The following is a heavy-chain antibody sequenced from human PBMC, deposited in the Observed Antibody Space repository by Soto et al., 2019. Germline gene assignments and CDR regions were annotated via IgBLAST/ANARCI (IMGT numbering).Heavy chain of an antibody. CDR2: INHSGST. CDR3: ARHRDSGSYFEEGGFDY. Sequence: SETLSLTCAVYGGSFREYYWTWIRQSPGKGLEWIGKINHSGSTDYNPSLKSRVTISADKSISTAYLQWSSLKASDTAMYYCARHRDSGSYFEEGGFDYWGQGTLVTVSS. V-gene: IGHV4-34*01. CDR1: GGSFREYY. D-gene: IGHD1-26*01. J-gene: IGHJ4*02.